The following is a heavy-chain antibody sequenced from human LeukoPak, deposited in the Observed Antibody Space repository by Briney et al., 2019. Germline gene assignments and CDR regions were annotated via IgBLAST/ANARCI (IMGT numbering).Heavy chain of an antibody. V-gene: IGHV3-53*01. CDR1: GFTVSSNS. Sequence: GGSLRLSCAVSGFTVSSNSMSWVRQAPGRGLEWVSFIYSDNTHYSDSVKGRFTISRDNSKNTLYLQMNSLRAEDTAVYYCARRAGAYSHPYDYWGQGTLVTVSS. CDR2: IYSDNT. CDR3: ARRAGAYSHPYDY. D-gene: IGHD4/OR15-4a*01. J-gene: IGHJ4*02.